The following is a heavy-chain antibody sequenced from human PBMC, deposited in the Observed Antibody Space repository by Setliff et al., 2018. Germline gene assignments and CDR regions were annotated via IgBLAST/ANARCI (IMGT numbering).Heavy chain of an antibody. V-gene: IGHV3-74*01. D-gene: IGHD1-26*01. CDR1: GFTFRNYY. J-gene: IGHJ4*02. CDR3: ARDRGGASTRDH. Sequence: GGSLRLSCAASGFTFRNYYMHWVRQVPGKGLMWVSYIKSDGSHTAYADSVKGRFTISRDNAKNTLYLQMNSLEAEDTAVYYCARDRGGASTRDHWGQGTLVTVSS. CDR2: IKSDGSHT.